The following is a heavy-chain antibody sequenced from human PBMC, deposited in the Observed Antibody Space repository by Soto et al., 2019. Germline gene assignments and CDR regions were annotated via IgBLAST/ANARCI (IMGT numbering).Heavy chain of an antibody. Sequence: PGGSLRLSCEASGFNFNDYYMSWIRQAPGKGLEWVSDINNDGTTTHYADSVKGRFTISRDNAKNSLYLQMVSLRVDDTAVYYCSRDAWGGPSGQGTLVTVSS. CDR1: GFNFNDYY. J-gene: IGHJ5*02. V-gene: IGHV3-11*01. CDR3: SRDAWGGP. D-gene: IGHD3-10*01. CDR2: INNDGTTT.